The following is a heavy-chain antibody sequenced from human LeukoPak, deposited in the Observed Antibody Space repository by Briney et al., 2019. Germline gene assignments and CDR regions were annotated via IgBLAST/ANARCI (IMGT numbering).Heavy chain of an antibody. J-gene: IGHJ6*02. CDR3: AREVVGEDYLYYYYGMDV. CDR1: GGSISGYY. CDR2: IYYSGST. Sequence: SETLSLTCTVFGGSISGYYWSWIRQPPGKGLERIGYIYYSGSTNYNPSLKSRVTISVDTSKNQFSLKLSSVTAADTAVYYCAREVVGEDYLYYYYGMDVWGQGTTVTVSS. D-gene: IGHD2/OR15-2a*01. V-gene: IGHV4-59*01.